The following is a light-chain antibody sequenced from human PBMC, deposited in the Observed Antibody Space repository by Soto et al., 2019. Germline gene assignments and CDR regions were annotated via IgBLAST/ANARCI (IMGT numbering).Light chain of an antibody. Sequence: ILLTQSPGTLSLSPGERATLSCRASQSVSNNYLAWYQQKPGQAPRLLNYGASNRATGIPDRFSGSGSGTDFTLTISRLEPEDFAVYYCQQYGSSGTFGQGTKVDIK. CDR1: QSVSNNY. CDR3: QQYGSSGT. J-gene: IGKJ1*01. CDR2: GAS. V-gene: IGKV3-20*01.